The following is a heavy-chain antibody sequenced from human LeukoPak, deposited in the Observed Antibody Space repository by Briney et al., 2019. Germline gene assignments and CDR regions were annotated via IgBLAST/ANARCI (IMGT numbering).Heavy chain of an antibody. CDR3: ARDLAARRKPNYFDY. CDR2: INPNSGGT. D-gene: IGHD6-6*01. J-gene: IGHJ4*02. CDR1: GYTFTVYY. Sequence: VASVKVSFKASGYTFTVYYMHWVRQAPGQGGERVGWINPNSGGTNYTQKFQGRVTITRDTSISTAYMELSRLRSDDTAVYYCARDLAARRKPNYFDYWGQGTLVTVSS. V-gene: IGHV1-2*02.